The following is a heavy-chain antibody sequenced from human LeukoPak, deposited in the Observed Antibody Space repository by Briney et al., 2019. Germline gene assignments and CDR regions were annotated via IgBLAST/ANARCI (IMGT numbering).Heavy chain of an antibody. CDR1: GFTVSSNY. D-gene: IGHD5-18*01. V-gene: IGHV3-53*01. CDR2: IYSGGST. J-gene: IGHJ3*02. CDR3: ARGVATAHDAFDI. Sequence: GWSLRLSCAASGFTVSSNYMSWVRQAPGKGLEWVSVIYSGGSTYYADSVKGRFTISRDNSKNTLYLQMNSLRAEDSAVYYCARGVATAHDAFDIWGQGTMVTVSS.